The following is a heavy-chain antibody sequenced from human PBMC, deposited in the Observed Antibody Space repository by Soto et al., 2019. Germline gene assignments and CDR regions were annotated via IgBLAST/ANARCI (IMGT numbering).Heavy chain of an antibody. V-gene: IGHV1-2*02. CDR1: GYNFIDHY. J-gene: IGHJ4*02. CDR3: ARAPLIIPHMTRLGEASPGVLEY. D-gene: IGHD3-3*01. Sequence: QVQLVQSESEVKRPGTSVKVSCKASGYNFIDHYIHWVRQAPGQGLEWLGWINPQNGATSLSQKFKYRVIMTSDTSISTVFMELNDLRSDETALYYCARAPLIIPHMTRLGEASPGVLEYWGQGTPVTVSS. CDR2: INPQNGAT.